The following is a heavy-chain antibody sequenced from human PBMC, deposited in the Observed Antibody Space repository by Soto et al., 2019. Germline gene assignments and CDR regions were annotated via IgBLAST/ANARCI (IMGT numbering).Heavy chain of an antibody. J-gene: IGHJ6*03. V-gene: IGHV3-74*01. CDR3: ARDNLPYPQGGQLAQYYYYYYMDV. D-gene: IGHD6-6*01. CDR1: GFTFSSYW. CDR2: INSDGSST. Sequence: GESLKISCAASGFTFSSYWMHWVRQAPGKGLVWVSRINSDGSSTSYADSVKGRFTISRDNAKNTLYLQMNSLRAEDTAVYYCARDNLPYPQGGQLAQYYYYYYMDVWGKGTTVTVSS.